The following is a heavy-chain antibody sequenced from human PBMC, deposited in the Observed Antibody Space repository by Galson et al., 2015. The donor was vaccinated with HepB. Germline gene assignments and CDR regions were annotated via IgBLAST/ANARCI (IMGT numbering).Heavy chain of an antibody. Sequence: SLRLSCAASGFTFSSYSMNWVRQAPGKGLEWVSSISSSSSYIYYADSVKGRFTISRDNAKNSLYLQMNSLRAEDTAVYYCARAVDTAMVGDYWGQGTLVTVSS. D-gene: IGHD5-18*01. CDR1: GFTFSSYS. J-gene: IGHJ4*02. CDR2: ISSSSSYI. CDR3: ARAVDTAMVGDY. V-gene: IGHV3-21*01.